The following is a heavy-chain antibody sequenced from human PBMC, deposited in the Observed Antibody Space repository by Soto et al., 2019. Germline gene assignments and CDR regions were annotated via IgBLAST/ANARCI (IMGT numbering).Heavy chain of an antibody. CDR3: LRGHGCTNGVCYNWFDP. Sequence: AASVKVSCKASGYTFTSYDINWVRQATGQGLEWMGWMNPNSGNTGYAQKLQGRVTMTRNTSISTAYMELSSLRSEDTAVYYCLRGHGCTNGVCYNWFDPWGQGTLVTVSS. J-gene: IGHJ5*02. CDR2: MNPNSGNT. CDR1: GYTFTSYD. V-gene: IGHV1-8*01. D-gene: IGHD2-8*01.